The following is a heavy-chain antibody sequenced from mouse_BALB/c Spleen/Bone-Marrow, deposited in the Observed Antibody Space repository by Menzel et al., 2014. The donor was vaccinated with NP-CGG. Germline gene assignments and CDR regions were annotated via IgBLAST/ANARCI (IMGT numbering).Heavy chain of an antibody. J-gene: IGHJ4*01. CDR3: ARDGNYYAMDY. CDR2: ISDGGSYT. Sequence: EVQGVESGGGLVKPGGSLKLSCAASGFTFSDYYMYWVRQTPEKRLEWVATISDGGSYTYYPDSVKGRFTNSRDNAKNNLYLQMSSLKSEDTAMYYCARDGNYYAMDYWGQGTSVTVSS. V-gene: IGHV5-4*02. CDR1: GFTFSDYY. D-gene: IGHD2-1*01.